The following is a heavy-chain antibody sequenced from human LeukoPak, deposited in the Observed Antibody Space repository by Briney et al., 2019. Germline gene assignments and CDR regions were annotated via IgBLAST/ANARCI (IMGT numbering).Heavy chain of an antibody. V-gene: IGHV3-49*04. CDR2: IRSKAYGGTT. D-gene: IGHD6-13*01. CDR1: GFTFGDYA. J-gene: IGHJ1*01. Sequence: PGGSLRLSGTASGFTFGDYAMSWVRQAPGKGLEWVGFIRSKAYGGTTEYAASVKGRFTISRDDSKSIAYLQMNSLKTEDTAVYYCTTRPSSSWYPGDFQHWGQGTMVTVSS. CDR3: TTRPSSSWYPGDFQH.